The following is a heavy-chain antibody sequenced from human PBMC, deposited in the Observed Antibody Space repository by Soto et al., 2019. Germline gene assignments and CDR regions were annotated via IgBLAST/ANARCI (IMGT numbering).Heavy chain of an antibody. CDR1: GFSVSDNY. CDR2: IYAGGDT. Sequence: EVQLVESGGGLIQPGGSLRLSCAASGFSVSDNYVTWVRQAPGKGLEWVSVIYAGGDTFYADSVKGRFTISRDNAKNSVSLHLDSLSVDDTAVYYCARVTNYRYFDLWGRGVLVTVSS. V-gene: IGHV3-53*01. J-gene: IGHJ2*01. CDR3: ARVTNYRYFDL.